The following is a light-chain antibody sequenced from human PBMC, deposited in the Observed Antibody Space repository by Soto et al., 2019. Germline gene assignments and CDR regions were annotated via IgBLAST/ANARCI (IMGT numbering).Light chain of an antibody. Sequence: QSVLIQPPSASGTPGQRVTISCSGSSSNIGTNTVNWYQQLPGTAPKLLMYRNSERPSGVPDRFSASKSGTSASLAISGLQSEDEAYYYCAAWDDSLDGPVFGGGTKLTVL. CDR3: AAWDDSLDGPV. CDR1: SSNIGTNT. J-gene: IGLJ2*01. CDR2: RNS. V-gene: IGLV1-44*01.